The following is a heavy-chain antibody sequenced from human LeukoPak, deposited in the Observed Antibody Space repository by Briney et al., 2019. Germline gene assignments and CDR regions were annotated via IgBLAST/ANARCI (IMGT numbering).Heavy chain of an antibody. CDR1: GFTFSNYW. CDR2: IKSDGSRT. J-gene: IGHJ4*02. Sequence: GGSLRLSCAASGFTFSNYWMHWVRQAPGKGLAWVSRIKSDGSRTSYADSVKGRFTISRDNAKNTLYPQMNSLRVEDTAVYYCTRDPVYCSSTSCYNYFDYWGQGTLVTVSS. V-gene: IGHV3-74*01. CDR3: TRDPVYCSSTSCYNYFDY. D-gene: IGHD2-2*01.